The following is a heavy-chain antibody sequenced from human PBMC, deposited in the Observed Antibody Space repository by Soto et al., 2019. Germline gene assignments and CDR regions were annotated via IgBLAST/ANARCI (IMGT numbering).Heavy chain of an antibody. CDR3: ARAEYSSRWSQTGPPYNCFDP. CDR2: IIPILGIA. CDR1: GGTFSSYT. Sequence: QVQLVQSGAEVKKPGSSVKVSCKASGGTFSSYTISWVRQAPGQGLEWMGRIIPILGIANYAQKFQGRVTITADNSPSTVYMALSSLSSAHTAVYFCARAEYSSRWSQTGPPYNCFDPWGHGTLVTVSS. D-gene: IGHD6-13*01. V-gene: IGHV1-69*02. J-gene: IGHJ5*02.